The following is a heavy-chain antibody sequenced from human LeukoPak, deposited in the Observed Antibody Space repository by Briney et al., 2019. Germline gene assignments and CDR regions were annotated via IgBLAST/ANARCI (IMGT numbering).Heavy chain of an antibody. CDR3: ARDAEEDGMDV. J-gene: IGHJ6*02. Sequence: PSETLSLTCTVSGGSISSYYWSWIRQPPGKGLERIGYIYYSGSTNYNPSLKSRVTISVDTSKNQFSLKLSSVTAADTAVYYCARDAEEDGMDVWGQGTTVTVSS. CDR1: GGSISSYY. CDR2: IYYSGST. D-gene: IGHD1-14*01. V-gene: IGHV4-59*01.